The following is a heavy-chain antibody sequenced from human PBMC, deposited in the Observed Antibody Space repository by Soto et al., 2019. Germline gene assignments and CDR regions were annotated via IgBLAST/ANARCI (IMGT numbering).Heavy chain of an antibody. J-gene: IGHJ4*02. Sequence: QVQLVQSGAEVKKPGASVKISCKASGYTFTTHNMHWVRQAPGQGLEWMGIINPGLGTTTYAQKFRGRVTITADKSTSTAYMELSSLRSEDTAVYYCARGYSYGDFDYWGQGTLVTVSS. V-gene: IGHV1-46*01. CDR2: INPGLGTT. CDR1: GYTFTTHN. CDR3: ARGYSYGDFDY. D-gene: IGHD5-18*01.